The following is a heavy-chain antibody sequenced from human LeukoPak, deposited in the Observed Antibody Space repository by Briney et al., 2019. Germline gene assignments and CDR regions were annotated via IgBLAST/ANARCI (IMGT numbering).Heavy chain of an antibody. D-gene: IGHD6-13*01. CDR2: IKQDGSEK. V-gene: IGHV3-7*01. J-gene: IGHJ4*02. CDR1: GFTFSSYW. Sequence: PGGSLRLSCAASGFTFSSYWMSWVRQAPGKGLEWVANIKQDGSEKYYVDSVKGRFTISRDNAKNSLYLQMNSLRAEDTAVYYCARSGVIAAAGTRYWGQGTLVTVSS. CDR3: ARSGVIAAAGTRY.